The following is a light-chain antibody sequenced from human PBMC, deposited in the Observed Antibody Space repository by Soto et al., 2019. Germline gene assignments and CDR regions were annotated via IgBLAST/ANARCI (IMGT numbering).Light chain of an antibody. CDR3: CSYGGSSTL. J-gene: IGLJ2*01. CDR2: EGS. Sequence: QSALTQPASVSGSPGQSITISCTGTSSDVGSYNLVSWYQQHPGKAPKLMIYEGSKRPSGVSNRFSGSKSGNTASLTISGLQAEDAADYYCCSYGGSSTLFGGGTKVTVL. CDR1: SSDVGSYNL. V-gene: IGLV2-23*01.